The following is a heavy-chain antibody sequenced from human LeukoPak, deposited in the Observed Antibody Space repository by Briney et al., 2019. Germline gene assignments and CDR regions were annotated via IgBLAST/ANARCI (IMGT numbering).Heavy chain of an antibody. Sequence: GGSLRLSCAASGFTFSSYAMSWVRQAPGKGLEWVSAISGSGGSTYYADSVKGRFTISRDNSKNTLYLQMNSLRADDTAVYYCARLGYGSSWGERYYFDYWGQGTLVTVSS. D-gene: IGHD6-13*01. V-gene: IGHV3-23*01. J-gene: IGHJ4*02. CDR2: ISGSGGST. CDR3: ARLGYGSSWGERYYFDY. CDR1: GFTFSSYA.